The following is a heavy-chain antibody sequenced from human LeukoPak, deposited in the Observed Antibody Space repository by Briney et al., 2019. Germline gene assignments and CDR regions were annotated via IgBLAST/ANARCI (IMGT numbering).Heavy chain of an antibody. Sequence: SETLSLTCTVSGGSVSTTTYYWAWIRQSPETGLEWLGSVYKSGSTYYNPSLNSRATITVDTSKNQFSLNLRSVTAADTSVYFCARHGDNADYTIFYWFDSWGQGALVTVSS. CDR1: GGSVSTTTYY. J-gene: IGHJ5*01. V-gene: IGHV4-39*01. D-gene: IGHD4-17*01. CDR2: VYKSGST. CDR3: ARHGDNADYTIFYWFDS.